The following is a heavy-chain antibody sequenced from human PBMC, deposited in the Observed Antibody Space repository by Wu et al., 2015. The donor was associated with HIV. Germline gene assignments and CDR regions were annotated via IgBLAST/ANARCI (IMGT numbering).Heavy chain of an antibody. D-gene: IGHD1-7*01. CDR3: ATYNGANYPFDY. CDR1: GYTFNHYF. J-gene: IGHJ4*02. Sequence: QVLLVQSGAEVKEPGASVTVSCKTSGYTFNHYFIHWVRQAPGQGLEWMGIINPSGGSTTYTQKFQGRVTMTRDTSTSTVYMKLSGLRSEDTAVYYCATYNGANYPFDYWGQGTLVTVSS. V-gene: IGHV1-46*02. CDR2: INPSGGST.